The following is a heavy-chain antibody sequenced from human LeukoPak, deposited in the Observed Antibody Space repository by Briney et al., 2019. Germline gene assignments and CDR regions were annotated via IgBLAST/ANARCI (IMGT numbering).Heavy chain of an antibody. V-gene: IGHV3-7*04. D-gene: IGHD3-3*01. CDR2: MNQDGSEK. Sequence: GGSLRLSCTGSGFTISGFWKSWVRQLPGKGLEWVAYMNQDGSEKTYVDSVKGRFTISRDHAQNSLFLQVNNLTVEDTAVYYCARGAVDYTPVGRYYYNMDVWGQGTTVTVSS. CDR3: ARGAVDYTPVGRYYYNMDV. J-gene: IGHJ6*02. CDR1: GFTISGFW.